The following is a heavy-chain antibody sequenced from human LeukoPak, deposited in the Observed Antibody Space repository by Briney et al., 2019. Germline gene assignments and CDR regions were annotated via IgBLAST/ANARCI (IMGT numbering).Heavy chain of an antibody. CDR3: AKEEYGGYPYYFDY. CDR2: ISASGSAT. CDR1: GFIFSNYG. D-gene: IGHD5-12*01. J-gene: IGHJ4*02. Sequence: PGGSLRLSCAASGFIFSNYGMNWVRQAPGKGLEWVAAISASGSATSYADSVKGRFTISRDNSKNTLYLQMNSLRAEDTAVYYCAKEEYGGYPYYFDYWGQGTLVTVSS. V-gene: IGHV3-23*01.